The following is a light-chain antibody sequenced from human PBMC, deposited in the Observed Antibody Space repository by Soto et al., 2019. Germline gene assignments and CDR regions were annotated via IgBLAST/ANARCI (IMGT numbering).Light chain of an antibody. CDR1: SSDVGGYNY. CDR2: HVS. Sequence: QSVLTQRAVVSGSPGQSMTISCTGTSSDVGGYNYVSWYQQHPAKVPKLMIYHVSNRPSGVSDRFSGSKSGNTASLTISGLQAEDEGDYYCYSYTTSSTYVFGTGTKVTV. CDR3: YSYTTSSTYV. J-gene: IGLJ1*01. V-gene: IGLV2-14*01.